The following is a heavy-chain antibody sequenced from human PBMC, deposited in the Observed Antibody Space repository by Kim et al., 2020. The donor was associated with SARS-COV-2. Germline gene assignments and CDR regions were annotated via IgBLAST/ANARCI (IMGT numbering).Heavy chain of an antibody. CDR2: IYYSGST. J-gene: IGHJ2*01. V-gene: IGHV4-59*01. D-gene: IGHD6-19*01. CDR3: ARSIAVAGYYWYFDL. CDR1: GGSINSYY. Sequence: SETLSLTCTVSGGSINSYYWSWIRQPPGKGLEWIGYIYYSGSTNYNPSLKSRVTISVDTSKNQFSLKLSSVTAADTAVYYCARSIAVAGYYWYFDLWGRGTLVTVSS.